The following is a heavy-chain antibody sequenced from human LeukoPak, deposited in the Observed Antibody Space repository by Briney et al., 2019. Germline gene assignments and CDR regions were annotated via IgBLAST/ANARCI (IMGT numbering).Heavy chain of an antibody. CDR3: ARDGPEYFQH. J-gene: IGHJ1*01. Sequence: GGSLRLSCAASGFTFSSYSMNWVRQAPGKGLEWVSSISSSSSYIYYADSVKGRFTIPRDNAKNSLYLQMNSLRAEDTAVYYCARDGPEYFQHWGQGTLVTVSS. CDR2: ISSSSSYI. CDR1: GFTFSSYS. V-gene: IGHV3-21*01.